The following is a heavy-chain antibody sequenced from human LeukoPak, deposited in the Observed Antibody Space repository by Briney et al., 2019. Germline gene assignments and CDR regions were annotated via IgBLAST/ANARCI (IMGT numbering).Heavy chain of an antibody. Sequence: SETLSLTCAVSGDSISSSHWWSWVRQSPGQGLEWIGEFYHSGNTNYNPSVKSRVAISLDKASNQFSLRLTSVTAADTAMYFCAREEMPGKFDYWGQGILVTVSS. CDR1: GDSISSSHW. D-gene: IGHD1-26*01. V-gene: IGHV4-4*02. J-gene: IGHJ4*02. CDR2: FYHSGNT. CDR3: AREEMPGKFDY.